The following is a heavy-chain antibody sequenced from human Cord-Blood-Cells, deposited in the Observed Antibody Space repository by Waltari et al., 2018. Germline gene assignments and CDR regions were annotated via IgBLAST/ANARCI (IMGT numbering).Heavy chain of an antibody. D-gene: IGHD4-17*01. CDR2: IIPIFGTA. CDR3: ARYNYGDYWFDP. J-gene: IGHJ5*02. V-gene: IGHV1-69*01. Sequence: QVQLVQSGAEVKKPGSSVKVSCKASGGTFSSYAISCVRQAPGQGLEWRGGIIPIFGTANYAQNCQGRVTITADESTSTAYMELSSLRSEDTAVYYCARYNYGDYWFDPWGQGTLVTVSS. CDR1: GGTFSSYA.